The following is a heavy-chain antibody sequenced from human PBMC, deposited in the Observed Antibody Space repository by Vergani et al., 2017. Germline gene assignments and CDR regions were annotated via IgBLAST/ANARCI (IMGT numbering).Heavy chain of an antibody. V-gene: IGHV4-59*01. CDR1: GGSISGYY. CDR3: ARATLGSCSSTSCYGKALDI. CDR2: IYYTGST. D-gene: IGHD2-2*01. Sequence: QVQLQESGPGLVKPSETLSLTCTVSGGSISGYYWSWIRQPAGKGLEWIGYIYYTGSTNYSPSLKSRVTISVDTSKNQFSLKLSSVTAADTAVYYCARATLGSCSSTSCYGKALDIWGQGTMVTVSS. J-gene: IGHJ3*02.